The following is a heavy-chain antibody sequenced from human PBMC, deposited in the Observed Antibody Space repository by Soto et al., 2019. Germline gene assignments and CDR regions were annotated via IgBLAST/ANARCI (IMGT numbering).Heavy chain of an antibody. CDR1: GGSISSGGYS. J-gene: IGHJ4*02. V-gene: IGHV4-30-2*05. D-gene: IGHD4-4*01. Sequence: PSETLSLTCAVSGGSISSGGYSWSWIRQPPGKGLEWIGYIYHSGSTYYNPSLKSRVTISVDTSKNQFSLKLSLVTAADTAVYYCASARLHYRTIDYWGQGTLVTVSS. CDR3: ASARLHYRTIDY. CDR2: IYHSGST.